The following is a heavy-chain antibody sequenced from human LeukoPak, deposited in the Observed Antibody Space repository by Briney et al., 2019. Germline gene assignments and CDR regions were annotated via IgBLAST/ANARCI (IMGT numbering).Heavy chain of an antibody. Sequence: PGGSLRLSCAASGFTFSSYWMNWVRQAPGKGLVWVSRIASDGSSTTYADSVKGRFSISRDNAKNSLYLQMNSLRAGVTAVYYCARDSRGGASSYWGQGTPVTVSS. J-gene: IGHJ4*02. CDR3: ARDSRGGASSY. CDR2: IASDGSST. CDR1: GFTFSSYW. D-gene: IGHD4-23*01. V-gene: IGHV3-74*01.